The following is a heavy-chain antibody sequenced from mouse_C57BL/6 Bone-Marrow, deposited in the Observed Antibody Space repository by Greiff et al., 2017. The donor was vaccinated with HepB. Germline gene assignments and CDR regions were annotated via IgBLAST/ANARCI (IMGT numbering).Heavy chain of an antibody. CDR3: ARDASERAMDY. Sequence: EVKLVESGGGLVQSGRSLRLSCATSGFTFSDFYMEWVRQAPGKGLEWIAASRNKANDYTTEYSASVKGRFIVSRDTSQSILYLQMNALRAEDTAIYYCARDASERAMDYWGQGTSVTVSS. CDR2: SRNKANDYTT. V-gene: IGHV7-1*01. J-gene: IGHJ4*01. CDR1: GFTFSDFY.